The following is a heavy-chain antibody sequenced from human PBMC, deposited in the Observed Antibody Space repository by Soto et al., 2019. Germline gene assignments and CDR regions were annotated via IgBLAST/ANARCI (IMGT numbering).Heavy chain of an antibody. CDR3: ARGVAVAGY. V-gene: IGHV1-18*01. CDR2: ISAYNGNT. J-gene: IGHJ4*02. D-gene: IGHD6-19*01. Sequence: ASVKVSCKVSGYTLTELSMYWVRQAPGKGLEWMGWISAYNGNTNYAQKLQGRVTMTTDTSTSTAYMELRSLRSDDTAVYYCARGVAVAGYWGQGTLVTVSS. CDR1: GYTLTELS.